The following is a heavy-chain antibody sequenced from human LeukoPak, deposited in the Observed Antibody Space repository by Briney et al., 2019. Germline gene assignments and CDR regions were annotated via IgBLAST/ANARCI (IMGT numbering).Heavy chain of an antibody. CDR2: IIPIFGIA. CDR3: ARESSGPTIDI. D-gene: IGHD3-22*01. Sequence: GDSVKVSCKASGGTFSSYAISWVRQTPGQGLEWMGRIIPIFGIANYAQKFQGRVTITADKSTSTAYMELSSLRSEDTAVYYCARESSGPTIDIWGQGTMVTVSS. J-gene: IGHJ3*02. CDR1: GGTFSSYA. V-gene: IGHV1-69*04.